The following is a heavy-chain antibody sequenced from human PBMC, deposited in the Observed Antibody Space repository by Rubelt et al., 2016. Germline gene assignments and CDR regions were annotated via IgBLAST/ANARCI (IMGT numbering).Heavy chain of an antibody. CDR2: IYYGGTT. CDR3: AKVGGIAATGTSNWHDP. V-gene: IGHV4-39*07. D-gene: IGHD6-25*01. Sequence: QLQLQESGPGLVKPSETLSLTCTVPGGSVISGYYWGWIRQPPGKGLEWIGCIYYGGTTHYKPSLESRVTMSVDTYKNQFSLWLVSVTCADTAIYYWAKVGGIAATGTSNWHDPWGQGTLVTVSS. CDR1: GGSVISGYY. J-gene: IGHJ5*02.